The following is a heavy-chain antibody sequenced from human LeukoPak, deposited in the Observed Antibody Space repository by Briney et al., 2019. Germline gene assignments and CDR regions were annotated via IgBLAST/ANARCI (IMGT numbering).Heavy chain of an antibody. CDR1: GFTLSRYE. CDR3: GGVGGLLWFGNFDY. V-gene: IGHV3-48*03. J-gene: IGHJ4*02. D-gene: IGHD3-10*01. CDR2: ICSSGSTI. Sequence: PGGSLRLSRAASGFTLSRYEMNGVRQAPGRGLEWGSYICSSGSTIYYADAVKGRFTISRDNAKNSLYLQMNRLRAEDTAFYYGGGVGGLLWFGNFDYWGQETLVTVSS.